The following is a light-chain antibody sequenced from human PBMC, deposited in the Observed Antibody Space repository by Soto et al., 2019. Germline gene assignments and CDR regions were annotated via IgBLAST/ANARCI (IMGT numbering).Light chain of an antibody. CDR3: QQYNSWPPIT. CDR1: ESVRSK. V-gene: IGKV3-15*01. Sequence: EIAMTQSPATLSVSPGEGVTLSCRASESVRSKVAWYQQKPGQAPRLLIYGSSTRATGIPDRFRGSGSGTEYTLTISSLQSEDFAVYYCQQYNSWPPITFGQGTRLEIK. J-gene: IGKJ5*01. CDR2: GSS.